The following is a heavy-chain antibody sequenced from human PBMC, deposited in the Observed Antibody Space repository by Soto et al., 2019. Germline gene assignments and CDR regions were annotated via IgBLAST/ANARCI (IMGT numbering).Heavy chain of an antibody. J-gene: IGHJ3*02. CDR1: GFTLSSYA. CDR2: ISGSGGST. Sequence: GGSLRLSCAASGFTLSSYAMSWVRQAPGKGLEWVSGISGSGGSTYYADSVKGRFTISRDNSKNTLYLQMNSLRAEDTAVYYCAKDRVTVVGYDAFDIWGQGAMVTVSS. V-gene: IGHV3-23*01. D-gene: IGHD6-19*01. CDR3: AKDRVTVVGYDAFDI.